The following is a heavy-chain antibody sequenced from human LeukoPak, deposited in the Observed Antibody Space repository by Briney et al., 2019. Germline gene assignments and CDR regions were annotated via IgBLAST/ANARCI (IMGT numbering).Heavy chain of an antibody. Sequence: GGSLRLSCAASGFTFNNYWIHWVRQAPGKGLVWVSSTSTDGSTTVYGDSVKGRFTISRDNGKNTLDLQLNSLRAEDTAVYYCARDPSGIAAAGRGDWGQGTLVTVSS. CDR2: TSTDGSTT. CDR1: GFTFNNYW. D-gene: IGHD6-13*01. CDR3: ARDPSGIAAAGRGD. V-gene: IGHV3-74*01. J-gene: IGHJ4*02.